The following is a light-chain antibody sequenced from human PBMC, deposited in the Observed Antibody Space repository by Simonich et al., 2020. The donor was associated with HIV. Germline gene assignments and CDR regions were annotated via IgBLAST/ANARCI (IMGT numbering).Light chain of an antibody. V-gene: IGKV1-5*03. J-gene: IGKJ2*01. Sequence: DIQMTQSPSTLSASVGDRVTITCRASQSVSSWVAWYQQKPGKAPKLLIYKASTLESGVPLRFSGSGFGTDFTLTISRLEPEDFAVYYCQQYGSSPYTFGQGTKLEIK. CDR1: QSVSSW. CDR2: KAS. CDR3: QQYGSSPYT.